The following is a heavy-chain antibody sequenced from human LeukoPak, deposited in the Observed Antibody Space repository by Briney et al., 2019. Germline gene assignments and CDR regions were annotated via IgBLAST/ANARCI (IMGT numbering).Heavy chain of an antibody. Sequence: SETLSLTCTVSGGSISSYYWSWIRQPPGKGLEWIGYIYYSGSTNYDPSLTSRVAISVDTSKNQFSLKLSSVTAADTAVYFCARARGGSFDYWGQGTLVTVSS. CDR3: ARARGGSFDY. V-gene: IGHV4-59*01. CDR2: IYYSGST. J-gene: IGHJ4*02. D-gene: IGHD3-16*01. CDR1: GGSISSYY.